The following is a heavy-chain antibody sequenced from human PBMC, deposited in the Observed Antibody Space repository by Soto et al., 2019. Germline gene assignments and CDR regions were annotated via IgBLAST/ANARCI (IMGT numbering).Heavy chain of an antibody. CDR2: ISRSRSTI. Sequence: LRLSCAASGFTFSDYYMSWIRQAPGKGLECISYISRSRSTIYYADSVKGRFTISRDNAKNSLYLQMNSLRADDTAVYYCAVLWTKTHYWCQGTLVTVSS. V-gene: IGHV3-11*01. J-gene: IGHJ4*02. CDR1: GFTFSDYY. D-gene: IGHD1-1*01. CDR3: AVLWTKTHY.